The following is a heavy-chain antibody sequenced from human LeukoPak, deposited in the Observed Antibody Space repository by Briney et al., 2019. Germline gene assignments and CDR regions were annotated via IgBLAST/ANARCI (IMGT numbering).Heavy chain of an antibody. D-gene: IGHD1-26*01. J-gene: IGHJ4*02. Sequence: GGSLRLSCAASGFTLSDHYMDWVRQAPGKGLEWVGRTRNKANSYSTEYAASVRGRFTISRDESKNSLYLQMNSLKTEDTAVYYCGRSRAGAIDYWGQGTLVPVSS. CDR3: GRSRAGAIDY. CDR2: TRNKANSYST. CDR1: GFTLSDHY. V-gene: IGHV3-72*01.